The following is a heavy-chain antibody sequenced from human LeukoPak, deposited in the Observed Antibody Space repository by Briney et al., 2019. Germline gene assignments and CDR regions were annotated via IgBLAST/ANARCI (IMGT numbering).Heavy chain of an antibody. Sequence: GASVKVSCKASGGTFSSYAISWVRQAPGQGLEWMGGIIPIFGTANYAQKFQGRVTITADESTSTAYMELSSLRSEDTAVYYCARGALVATTSYYYYYYMDVWGKGTTVTISS. V-gene: IGHV1-69*13. J-gene: IGHJ6*03. D-gene: IGHD5-12*01. CDR2: IIPIFGTA. CDR3: ARGALVATTSYYYYYYMDV. CDR1: GGTFSSYA.